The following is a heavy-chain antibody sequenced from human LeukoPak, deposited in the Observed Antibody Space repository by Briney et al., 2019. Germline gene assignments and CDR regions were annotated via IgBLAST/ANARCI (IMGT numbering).Heavy chain of an antibody. J-gene: IGHJ6*03. D-gene: IGHD6-6*01. V-gene: IGHV3-30*02. CDR1: GFTFSSFG. CDR3: ARAHLSSSSTDYMEV. Sequence: PGGSLRLSCAASGFTFSSFGMHWVRQAPGKGLEWVAFIQYDGSNKHYADSVKGRFTISRDNSKNTLYLQMNSLRAEDTAVYYCARAHLSSSSTDYMEVWGKGTTVTVSS. CDR2: IQYDGSNK.